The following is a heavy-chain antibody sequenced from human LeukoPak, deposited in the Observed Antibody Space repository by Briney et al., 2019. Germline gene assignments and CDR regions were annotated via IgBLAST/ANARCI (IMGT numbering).Heavy chain of an antibody. J-gene: IGHJ4*02. D-gene: IGHD3-22*01. CDR2: IYYSGST. Sequence: PSETLSLTCTGSGGSISSYYWSWIRQPPGKGLEWIGYIYYSGSTNYNPSLKSRVTISVDTSKNQFSLKLSSVTAADTAMYYCARDRRDYYDSSGYFDYWGQGTLVTVSS. CDR1: GGSISSYY. V-gene: IGHV4-59*01. CDR3: ARDRRDYYDSSGYFDY.